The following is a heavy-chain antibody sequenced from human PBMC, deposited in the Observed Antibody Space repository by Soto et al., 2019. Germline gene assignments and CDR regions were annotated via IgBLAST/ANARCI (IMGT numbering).Heavy chain of an antibody. D-gene: IGHD6-19*01. V-gene: IGHV4-34*01. Sequence: SETLSLTCVVYGGSLSDSYWSWIRQPPGKGLEWIGDINHSGAANYSPSLKGRATLSVDTSKNHFSLKLSSVTAADTAVYYCARRARKALAGSLGSYYHAMDVWGQGTTVTVSS. CDR3: ARRARKALAGSLGSYYHAMDV. CDR1: GGSLSDSY. J-gene: IGHJ6*02. CDR2: INHSGAA.